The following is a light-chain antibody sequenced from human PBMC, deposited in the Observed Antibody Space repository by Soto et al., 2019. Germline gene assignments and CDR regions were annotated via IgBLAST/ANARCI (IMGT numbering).Light chain of an antibody. CDR3: QQSYSTPYT. V-gene: IGKV1-39*01. CDR2: AAS. Sequence: DIQMTQSPSSLSASVGDRVTITCRASQSISSYLNWYQQKPGKAPKFLIYAASSLQSGVPSRFSGSGSGTDFTLTISSLQPEDFATYYCQQSYSTPYTVGQWTKLEIK. CDR1: QSISSY. J-gene: IGKJ2*01.